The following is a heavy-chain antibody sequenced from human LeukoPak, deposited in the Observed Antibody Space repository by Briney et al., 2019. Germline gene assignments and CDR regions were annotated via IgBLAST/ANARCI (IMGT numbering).Heavy chain of an antibody. D-gene: IGHD3-10*01. J-gene: IGHJ6*04. Sequence: ASVKVSCKASGYTFTSYGISWVRQAPGQGLEWMGWIIAYDGNTNYAQKLQGRVTMTTDTSTSTAYMELRSLRSDDTAVYYCARNQYYYGSGSYYNPYYYYYYGMDVWGTGTTVTVSS. CDR3: ARNQYYYGSGSYYNPYYYYYYGMDV. V-gene: IGHV1-18*04. CDR2: IIAYDGNT. CDR1: GYTFTSYG.